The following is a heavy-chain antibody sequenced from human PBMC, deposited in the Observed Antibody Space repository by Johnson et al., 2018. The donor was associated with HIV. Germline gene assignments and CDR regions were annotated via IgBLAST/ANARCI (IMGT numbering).Heavy chain of an antibody. CDR3: ATPLGGWRWGDAFDV. V-gene: IGHV3-30*04. CDR1: GFTFSSYA. Sequence: QVQLVESGGGLVKPGGSLRLSCAASGFTFSSYAMHWVRQAPGKGLEWVAVISYDGSNKYYADSVKGRFTISRDNSKNTLYLQMNSLRAEDTAVYYCATPLGGWRWGDAFDVWGQGTMVTVSS. CDR2: ISYDGSNK. D-gene: IGHD3-16*01. J-gene: IGHJ3*01.